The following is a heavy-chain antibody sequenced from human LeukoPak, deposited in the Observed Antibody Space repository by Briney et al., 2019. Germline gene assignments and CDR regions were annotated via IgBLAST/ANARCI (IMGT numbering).Heavy chain of an antibody. CDR3: ARGEGTRITIFGVVIPPFDY. CDR2: INPNSGGT. J-gene: IGHJ4*02. D-gene: IGHD3-3*01. V-gene: IGHV1-2*02. CDR1: GYTFTGYY. Sequence: GASVKVSCKASGYTFTGYYMHWVRQAPGQGLEWMGWINPNSGGTNYAQKFQGRVTMTRDTSISTAYMELSRLRSDDTAVYYCARGEGTRITIFGVVIPPFDYWGQGTLVTVSS.